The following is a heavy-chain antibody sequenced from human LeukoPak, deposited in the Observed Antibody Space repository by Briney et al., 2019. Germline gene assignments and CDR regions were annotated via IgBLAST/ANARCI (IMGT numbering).Heavy chain of an antibody. Sequence: SETLSLTCSVSGGSMSSYYWSWIRQSPGKGLEWIGYIYHSGSTDYNPSLKSRVTMSVDTSKNQFSLKLNSVTAADTAVYYCARDYDVLTAYPPTQLFDPWGQGTLVTVSS. CDR1: GGSMSSYY. D-gene: IGHD3-9*01. CDR2: IYHSGST. J-gene: IGHJ5*02. V-gene: IGHV4-59*12. CDR3: ARDYDVLTAYPPTQLFDP.